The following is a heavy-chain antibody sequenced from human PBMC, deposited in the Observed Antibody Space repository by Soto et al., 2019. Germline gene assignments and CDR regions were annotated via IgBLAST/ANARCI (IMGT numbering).Heavy chain of an antibody. CDR1: GELISSGAYS. Sequence: ASETLSLTCAVSGELISSGAYSWSWIRQPPGKGLEWIAYIYGSGSAYYNPSLKSRVTIPVDRSKNQFSLRLNSVPAADTAVYCCASGGGTSHDGSGYYDHPMEAFDIWGQGTTVTVS. CDR2: IYGSGSA. J-gene: IGHJ3*02. D-gene: IGHD3-22*01. CDR3: ASGGGTSHDGSGYYDHPMEAFDI. V-gene: IGHV4-30-2*01.